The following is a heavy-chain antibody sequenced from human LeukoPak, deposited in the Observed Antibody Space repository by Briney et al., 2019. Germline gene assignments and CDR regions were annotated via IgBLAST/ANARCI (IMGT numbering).Heavy chain of an antibody. D-gene: IGHD6-13*01. CDR3: AKGGPFMAAPYYYYGMDV. CDR2: ISGSGGST. V-gene: IGHV3-23*01. Sequence: GGSLRLSCAASGSTFSSYAMSWVRQAPGKGLEWVSAISGSGGSTYYADSVKGRFTISRDNSKNTLYLQMNSLRAEDTAVYYCAKGGPFMAAPYYYYGMDVWGQGTTVTVSS. CDR1: GSTFSSYA. J-gene: IGHJ6*02.